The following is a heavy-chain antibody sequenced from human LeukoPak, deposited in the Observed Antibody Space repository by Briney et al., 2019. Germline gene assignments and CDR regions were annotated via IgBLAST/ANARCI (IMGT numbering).Heavy chain of an antibody. D-gene: IGHD3-10*01. CDR3: ASADYYGSRRGGVSPFDY. Sequence: GGSLRLSCVASGLTFDDYCMNWVRQVPGKGLEWVAFIIRDGSTNYYVDSVKGRFTISRDNAKNSLYLQMNSLRADDTAVYYCASADYYGSRRGGVSPFDYWGQGTLVTVSS. V-gene: IGHV3-7*01. J-gene: IGHJ4*02. CDR1: GLTFDDYC. CDR2: IIRDGSTN.